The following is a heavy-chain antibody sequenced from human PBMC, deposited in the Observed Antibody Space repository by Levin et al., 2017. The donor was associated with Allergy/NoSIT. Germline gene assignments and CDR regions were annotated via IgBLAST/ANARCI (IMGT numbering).Heavy chain of an antibody. Sequence: GGSLRLSCTASGFTFGDYAMSWFRQAPGKGLEWVAFLRSIRHGGTSEYAASVKGIFIISRDDSKSIAYLQMNSLKIEDTAMYYCTRDIAARHWFDPWGQGTQVTVSS. V-gene: IGHV3-49*03. CDR2: LRSIRHGGTS. CDR3: TRDIAARHWFDP. J-gene: IGHJ5*02. CDR1: GFTFGDYA. D-gene: IGHD6-6*01.